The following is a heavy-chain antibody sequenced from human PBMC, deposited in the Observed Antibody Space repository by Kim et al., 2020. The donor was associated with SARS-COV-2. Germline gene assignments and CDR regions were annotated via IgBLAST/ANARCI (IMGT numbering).Heavy chain of an antibody. D-gene: IGHD3-22*01. Sequence: ADAVKGQFTSSRDNAKNSLYLQMNSLRAEDTAVYYCGREDSSGYYSFDYWGQGTLVTVSS. J-gene: IGHJ4*02. V-gene: IGHV3-21*01. CDR3: GREDSSGYYSFDY.